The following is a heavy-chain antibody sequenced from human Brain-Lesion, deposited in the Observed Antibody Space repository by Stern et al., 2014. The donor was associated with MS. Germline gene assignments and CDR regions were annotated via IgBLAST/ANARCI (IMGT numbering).Heavy chain of an antibody. CDR1: GGSISSGGYY. D-gene: IGHD2-2*01. Sequence: VQLVESGPGLVKPSQTLSLSCTVSGGSISSGGYYWSWIRQPAGKGLEWIGRIFNSGSTSYTPSLKSGVTISIDPSKNQFSLRLNSMTAADTAVYYCARGRVVPGFQYYATDVWGQGTTVIVSS. CDR3: ARGRVVPGFQYYATDV. CDR2: IFNSGST. J-gene: IGHJ6*02. V-gene: IGHV4-61*02.